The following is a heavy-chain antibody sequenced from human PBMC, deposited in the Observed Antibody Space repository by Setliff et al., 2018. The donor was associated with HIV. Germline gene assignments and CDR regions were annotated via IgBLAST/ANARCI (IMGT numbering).Heavy chain of an antibody. CDR3: AREGITGTTLHPY. Sequence: GGSLRLSCAASGFRFRSYWMSWVRQAPGKGLEWVAKIKQDGSDKYYVDSVKGRFTISRDNAKNSLYLQMNTLRAEDTAVYYCAREGITGTTLHPYWGQGTLVTVSS. D-gene: IGHD1-7*01. CDR2: IKQDGSDK. J-gene: IGHJ4*02. CDR1: GFRFRSYW. V-gene: IGHV3-7*01.